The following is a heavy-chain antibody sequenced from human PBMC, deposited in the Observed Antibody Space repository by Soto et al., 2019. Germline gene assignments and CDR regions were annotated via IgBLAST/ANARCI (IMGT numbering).Heavy chain of an antibody. D-gene: IGHD3-22*01. V-gene: IGHV3-30-3*01. CDR1: GFTLSTYA. CDR3: RREPKSGYYRKADY. J-gene: IGHJ4*02. Sequence: QVKVVESGGGVVQPGRSLRLSCAASGFTLSTYAMHRVRQAPGKGLEWLAVILYDGSRTHYAGSMDGRFTISRDTSKNTLYLLMNSLRTEDTAVYFCRREPKSGYYRKADYCGQGTLVTISS. CDR2: ILYDGSRT.